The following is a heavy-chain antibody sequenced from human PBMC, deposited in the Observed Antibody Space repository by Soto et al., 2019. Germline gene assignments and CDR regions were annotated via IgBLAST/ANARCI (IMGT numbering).Heavy chain of an antibody. D-gene: IGHD5-12*01. CDR2: IYWDDDK. Sequence: QITLKESGPTLVKPTQTLTLTCTFSGFSLSTSVVGVGWIRQPPGKSLEWLALIYWDDDKRYSPSLKSRLTITKDTSKNQVVLTMTNMDPVDTATYYCAHRRGYSGYDVSFDYWGQGTLVTVSS. V-gene: IGHV2-5*02. J-gene: IGHJ4*02. CDR1: GFSLSTSVVG. CDR3: AHRRGYSGYDVSFDY.